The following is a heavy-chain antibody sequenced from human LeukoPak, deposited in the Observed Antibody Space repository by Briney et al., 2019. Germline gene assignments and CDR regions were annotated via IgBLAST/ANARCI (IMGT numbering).Heavy chain of an antibody. D-gene: IGHD2-15*01. CDR1: GFTLSEHA. CDR2: IIDVGGT. Sequence: PGGSLRLSCGVSGFTLSEHAWSWVRQAPGEGLEWVAGIIDVGGTYYADSVKGRFTISRDSSKNTVYLQMNSLRAEDTATYYCAKDYCRGGNCPLPFFDSWGQGTLVTVSS. V-gene: IGHV3-23*01. J-gene: IGHJ4*02. CDR3: AKDYCRGGNCPLPFFDS.